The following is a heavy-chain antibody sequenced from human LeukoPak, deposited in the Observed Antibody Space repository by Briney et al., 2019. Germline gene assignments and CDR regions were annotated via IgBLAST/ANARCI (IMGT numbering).Heavy chain of an antibody. D-gene: IGHD6-19*01. CDR3: ASGGVAVAGGRFDP. CDR2: IYTSGST. V-gene: IGHV4-4*07. J-gene: IGHJ5*02. CDR1: GGSISGYY. Sequence: SETLSLTCTVSGGSISGYYWSWIRQPAGKGLEWIGRIYTSGSTNYNPSLKSRVTISVDTSKNQFSLRMSSVTAADTAVYYCASGGVAVAGGRFDPWGQGTLVTVSS.